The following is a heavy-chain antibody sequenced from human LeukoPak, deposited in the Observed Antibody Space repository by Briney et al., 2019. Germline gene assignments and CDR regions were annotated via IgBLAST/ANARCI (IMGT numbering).Heavy chain of an antibody. Sequence: PSQTLSLTCAVSGGSISSGGYSWSWIRQPPGKGLEWIGYIYYSGSTNYNPSLKSRVTISVDTSKNQFSLKLSSVTAADTAVYYCVRWPPGYSYGYYFDYWGQGTLVTVSS. D-gene: IGHD5-18*01. CDR2: IYYSGST. CDR1: GGSISSGGYS. V-gene: IGHV4-30-4*07. CDR3: VRWPPGYSYGYYFDY. J-gene: IGHJ4*02.